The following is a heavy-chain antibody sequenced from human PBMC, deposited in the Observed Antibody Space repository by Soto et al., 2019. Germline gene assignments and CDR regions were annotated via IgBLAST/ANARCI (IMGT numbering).Heavy chain of an antibody. Sequence: SVKVSCKASGGTFSSYAISWVRQAPGQGLEWMGGIIPIFGTANYAQKFQGRVTITADESTSTAYMELSSLRSEDTAVYYCARGQSGDYASYYYYGMDVWGQGTTVTV. CDR3: ARGQSGDYASYYYYGMDV. V-gene: IGHV1-69*13. CDR2: IIPIFGTA. CDR1: GGTFSSYA. D-gene: IGHD4-17*01. J-gene: IGHJ6*02.